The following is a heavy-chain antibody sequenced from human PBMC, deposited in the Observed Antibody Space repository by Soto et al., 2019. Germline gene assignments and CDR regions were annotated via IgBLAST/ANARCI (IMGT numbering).Heavy chain of an antibody. J-gene: IGHJ6*03. CDR2: ISGSGGST. D-gene: IGHD6-6*01. V-gene: IGHV3-23*01. Sequence: GGSLRLSCAASGFTFSSYAMSWVRQAPGKGLEWVSAISGSGGSTYYADSVKGRFTISRDNSKNTLYLQMNSLRAEDTAVYYCAKNGAARVISTYSYYYYMDVWGKGTTVTVSS. CDR1: GFTFSSYA. CDR3: AKNGAARVISTYSYYYYMDV.